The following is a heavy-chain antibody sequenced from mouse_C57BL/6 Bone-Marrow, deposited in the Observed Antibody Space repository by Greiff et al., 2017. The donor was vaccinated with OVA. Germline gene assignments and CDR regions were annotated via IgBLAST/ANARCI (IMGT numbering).Heavy chain of an antibody. J-gene: IGHJ3*01. Sequence: VQLKQSVAELVRPGASVKLSCTASGFTFTNTYMHWVKQRPEQGLEWIGRIDPANGNTKYAPKFQGKATITADTSSNTAYLQLSSLTSEDTAIYYCASSGSSSAWFAYWGQGTLVTVSA. CDR1: GFTFTNTY. D-gene: IGHD1-1*01. V-gene: IGHV14-3*01. CDR3: ASSGSSSAWFAY. CDR2: IDPANGNT.